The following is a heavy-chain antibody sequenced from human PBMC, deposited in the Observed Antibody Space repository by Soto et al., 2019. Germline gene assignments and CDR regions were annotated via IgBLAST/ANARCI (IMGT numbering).Heavy chain of an antibody. CDR1: GYTFTNFG. CDR2: ISAFNGHT. J-gene: IGHJ5*02. V-gene: IGHV1-18*01. D-gene: IGHD6-13*01. Sequence: QVQLVHSGTEVQKPGASVKVSCKPSGYTFTNFGISWVRQAPGQGLEWMGWISAFNGHTHHAQKFQGRVTLTTDTSTTTAFRELRSLRSDDTAVYYCAREPPRATAGLNYFDPWGQGTLVSVSS. CDR3: AREPPRATAGLNYFDP.